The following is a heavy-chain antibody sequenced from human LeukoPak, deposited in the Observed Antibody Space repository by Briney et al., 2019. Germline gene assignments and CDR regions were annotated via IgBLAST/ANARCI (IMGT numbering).Heavy chain of an antibody. CDR2: FFYSGST. J-gene: IGHJ4*02. Sequence: SETLSLTCTVSGGSISSSTYYWGWIRQPPGKGLEWIGSFFYSGSTYYNPSLKSRLTMSVDTSNNQFSLKLMSVTAADTAVYYCARVDDGMCSGGSCYFDYWGQGTLVTVSS. CDR3: ARVDDGMCSGGSCYFDY. V-gene: IGHV4-39*01. D-gene: IGHD2-15*01. CDR1: GGSISSSTYY.